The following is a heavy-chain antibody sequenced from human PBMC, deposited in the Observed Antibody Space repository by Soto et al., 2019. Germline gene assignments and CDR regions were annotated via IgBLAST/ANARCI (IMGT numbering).Heavy chain of an antibody. J-gene: IGHJ6*02. D-gene: IGHD3-3*01. CDR1: GGTFSSYA. CDR3: ARAPTYNFWSGDELGGYYYGMDV. V-gene: IGHV1-69*13. Sequence: SVKVSCKASGGTFSSYAISWVRQAPGQGLEWMGGIIPIFGTANYAQKFQGRVTITADESMSTAYMELSSRRSEDTAVYYCARAPTYNFWSGDELGGYYYGMDVWGQGTTVTVSS. CDR2: IIPIFGTA.